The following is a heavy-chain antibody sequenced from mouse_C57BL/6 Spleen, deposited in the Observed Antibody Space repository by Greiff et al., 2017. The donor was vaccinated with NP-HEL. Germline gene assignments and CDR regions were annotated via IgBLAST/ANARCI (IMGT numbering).Heavy chain of an antibody. CDR3: ARQGDYDLSWFAY. V-gene: IGHV5-6*01. Sequence: EVQRVESGGDLVKPGGSLKLSCAASGFTFSSYGMSWVRQTPDKRLEWVATISSGGSYTYYPDSVKGRFTISRDNAKNTLYLQMSSLKSEDTAMYYCARQGDYDLSWFAYWGQGTLVTVSA. CDR2: ISSGGSYT. CDR1: GFTFSSYG. D-gene: IGHD2-4*01. J-gene: IGHJ3*01.